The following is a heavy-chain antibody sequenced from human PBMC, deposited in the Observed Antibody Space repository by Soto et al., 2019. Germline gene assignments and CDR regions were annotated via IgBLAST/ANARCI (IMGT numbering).Heavy chain of an antibody. J-gene: IGHJ4*02. CDR1: GDSVSSNSAA. Sequence: PSQTLSLTCAISGDSVSSNSAAWNWIRQSPSRGLEWLGRTYYRSKWYNDYAVSVKSRITINPDTSKNKYSLQLNSVTPEDTAVYFWAREEYSSRWYGYWGQGTLVTVSS. CDR2: TYYRSKWYN. CDR3: AREEYSSRWYGY. V-gene: IGHV6-1*01. D-gene: IGHD6-13*01.